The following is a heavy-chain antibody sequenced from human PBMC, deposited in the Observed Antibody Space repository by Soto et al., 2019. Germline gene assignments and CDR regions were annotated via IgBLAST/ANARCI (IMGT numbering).Heavy chain of an antibody. V-gene: IGHV2-5*01. J-gene: IGHJ4*02. CDR1: GFSLSTSGVG. Sequence: SGPTLVNPTQTLTLTCTFSGFSLSTSGVGVGWIRQPPGKALEWLALIYWNDDKRYSPSLKSRLTITKDTSKNQVVLTMTNMDPVHTATYYCAHSRTSMVATTEFDYWGQEPLLTVPA. CDR2: IYWNDDK. CDR3: AHSRTSMVATTEFDY. D-gene: IGHD5-12*01.